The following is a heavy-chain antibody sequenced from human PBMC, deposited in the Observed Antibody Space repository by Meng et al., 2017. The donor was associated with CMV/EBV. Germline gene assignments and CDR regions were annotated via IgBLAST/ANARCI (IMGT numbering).Heavy chain of an antibody. Sequence: ASVKVSCKASGYTFTSYGISWVRQAPGQGLEWMGWISAYNGNTNYAQKLQGRVTMTTDTSTSTAYMELRSLRSDDTAVYYCARDVLEYCSSTSCYIGNYWGQGTLVTVSS. J-gene: IGHJ4*02. CDR2: ISAYNGNT. D-gene: IGHD2-2*02. CDR1: GYTFTSYG. CDR3: ARDVLEYCSSTSCYIGNY. V-gene: IGHV1-18*01.